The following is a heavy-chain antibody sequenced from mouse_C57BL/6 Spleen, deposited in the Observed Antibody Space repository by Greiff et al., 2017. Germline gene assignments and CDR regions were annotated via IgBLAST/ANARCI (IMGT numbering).Heavy chain of an antibody. CDR1: GYTFTSYW. CDR2: IHPSDSDT. Sequence: VQLQQPGAELVKPGASVKVSCKASGYTFTSYWMHWVKQRPGQGLEWIGRIHPSDSDTNYNQKFKGKATLTVDKSSSTAYMQLSSLTSEDSAVYYCEIGYYYGSSPAWFAYWGQGTLVTVSA. CDR3: EIGYYYGSSPAWFAY. V-gene: IGHV1-74*01. J-gene: IGHJ3*01. D-gene: IGHD1-1*01.